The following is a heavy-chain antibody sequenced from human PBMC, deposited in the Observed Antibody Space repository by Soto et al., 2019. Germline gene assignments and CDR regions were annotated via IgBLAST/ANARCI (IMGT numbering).Heavy chain of an antibody. J-gene: IGHJ4*02. CDR3: ARVENSYFDY. D-gene: IGHD3-3*01. CDR2: INHSGST. V-gene: IGHV4-34*01. CDR1: GGSFSGYY. Sequence: SETLSLTCAVYGGSFSGYYWSWIRQPPGKGLEWIGEINHSGSTNYNPSLKSRVTISVDTSKNQFSLKLSSVTAADTAVYYCARVENSYFDYWGQGTLVTVSS.